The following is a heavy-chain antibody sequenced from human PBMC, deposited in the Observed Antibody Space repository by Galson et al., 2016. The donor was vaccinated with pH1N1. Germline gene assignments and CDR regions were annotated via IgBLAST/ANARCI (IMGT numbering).Heavy chain of an antibody. CDR2: FDPVDGET. V-gene: IGHV1-24*01. J-gene: IGHJ3*02. Sequence: SVKVSCKVKVSGYTLSELSIHWVRQAPGKGLEWMGGFDPVDGETIYAQKFQGRVTMTEDTTTDTTYMELSSLRSEDTATYYCTREWVDAFDIWGQGTLVTVSS. CDR1: GYTLSELS. CDR3: TREWVDAFDI. D-gene: IGHD6-13*01.